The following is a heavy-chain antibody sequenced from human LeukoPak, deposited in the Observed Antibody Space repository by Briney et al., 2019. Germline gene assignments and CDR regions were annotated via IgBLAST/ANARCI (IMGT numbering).Heavy chain of an antibody. D-gene: IGHD4-17*01. CDR2: ISASGGST. CDR3: AKDALSAVTTFDY. CDR1: GFTFTNCA. Sequence: GGSLRLSCAASGFTFTNCAMSWVRQAPGKGLEWVSAISASGGSTYYADSVKGRFSISRDNSKNTVYLQMNSLRVEDTAVYYCAKDALSAVTTFDYWGQGTLVTASS. V-gene: IGHV3-23*01. J-gene: IGHJ4*02.